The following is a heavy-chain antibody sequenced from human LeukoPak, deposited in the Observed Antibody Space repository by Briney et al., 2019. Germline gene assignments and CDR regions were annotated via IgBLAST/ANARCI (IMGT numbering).Heavy chain of an antibody. Sequence: GGSLRLSCTASGFTSSSYAMSWVRQAPGKGLEWVSAISGSGYADSVKGRFTISRDNSKNTLYLQMNSLKTEDTAVYYCTTGTVGATVDYWGQGTLVTVSS. D-gene: IGHD1-26*01. V-gene: IGHV3-23*01. CDR2: ISGSG. CDR1: GFTSSSYA. CDR3: TTGTVGATVDY. J-gene: IGHJ4*02.